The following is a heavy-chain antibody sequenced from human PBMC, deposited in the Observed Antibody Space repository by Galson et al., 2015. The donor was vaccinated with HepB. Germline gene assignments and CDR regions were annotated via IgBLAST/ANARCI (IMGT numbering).Heavy chain of an antibody. V-gene: IGHV1-18*01. D-gene: IGHD3-9*01. CDR2: ISPKNGNT. J-gene: IGHJ4*02. CDR1: GYTFINYG. Sequence: SVKVSCKASGYTFINYGIDWVRQAPGQGLEWMGWISPKNGNTKYAQKLQGRATMTTDTSTSTAYMDLRSLRSDDTAVYYCAILSLTGRAGFDYWGQGTLVTISS. CDR3: AILSLTGRAGFDY.